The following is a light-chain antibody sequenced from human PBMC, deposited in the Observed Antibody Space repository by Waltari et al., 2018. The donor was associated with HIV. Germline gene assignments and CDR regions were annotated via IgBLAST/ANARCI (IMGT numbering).Light chain of an antibody. CDR3: ASFTSGRLNV. CDR2: DVY. J-gene: IGLJ1*01. CDR1: RSYVGAYDY. V-gene: IGLV2-14*03. Sequence: QSALTQPASVSGSPGQSITIPCTGTRSYVGAYDYFSWYQQHPGKVPQLLIYDVYNRPSRISNRFSGSKSGNTASLTISGLQAEDEAHYYCASFTSGRLNVFGTGTKVTVL.